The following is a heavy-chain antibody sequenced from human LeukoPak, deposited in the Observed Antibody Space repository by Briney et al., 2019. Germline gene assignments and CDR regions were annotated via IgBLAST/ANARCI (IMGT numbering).Heavy chain of an antibody. Sequence: PGGSLRLSCAASGFTFDDYGMSWVRQAPGKGLEWVSGINWNGGSTGYADSVKGRFTISRDNAKNSLYLQMNSLRAEDTALYYCARIKQLHYDDSSGYYDYWGQGTLVTVSS. D-gene: IGHD3-22*01. V-gene: IGHV3-20*04. CDR2: INWNGGST. CDR3: ARIKQLHYDDSSGYYDY. CDR1: GFTFDDYG. J-gene: IGHJ4*02.